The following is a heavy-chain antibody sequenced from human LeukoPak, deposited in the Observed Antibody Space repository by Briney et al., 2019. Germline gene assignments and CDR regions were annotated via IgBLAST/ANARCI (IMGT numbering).Heavy chain of an antibody. Sequence: HPGGSLRLSCAASGFIFTNTWMSWVRQAPGKGLEWVSAISGSGGSTYYADSVKGRFTISRDNSKNTLYLQMNSLRAEDTAVYYCAKGLSRVYYSASDYWGQGTLVTVSS. V-gene: IGHV3-23*01. D-gene: IGHD5/OR15-5a*01. CDR3: AKGLSRVYYSASDY. CDR1: GFIFTNTW. J-gene: IGHJ4*02. CDR2: ISGSGGST.